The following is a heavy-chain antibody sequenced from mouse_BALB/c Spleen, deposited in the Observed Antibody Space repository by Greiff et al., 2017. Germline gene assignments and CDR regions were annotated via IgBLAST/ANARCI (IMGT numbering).Heavy chain of an antibody. D-gene: IGHD2-10*01. CDR2: ISSGSSTI. Sequence: EVKLVESGGVLVQPGGSRKLSCAASGFTFSSFGMHWVRQAPEKGLEWVAYISSGSSTIYYADTVKGRYTISRDNPKNTPFLQMTSLRSEDTAMYYCASSLLQSPIYYAMDYWGQGTSVTVSS. CDR3: ASSLLQSPIYYAMDY. J-gene: IGHJ4*01. V-gene: IGHV5-17*02. CDR1: GFTFSSFG.